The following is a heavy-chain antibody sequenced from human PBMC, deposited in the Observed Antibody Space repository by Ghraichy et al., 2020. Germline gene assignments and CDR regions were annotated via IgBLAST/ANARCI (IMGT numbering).Heavy chain of an antibody. CDR3: ARDRYYDFWSGYYSDY. J-gene: IGHJ4*02. V-gene: IGHV1-18*01. Sequence: VKVSCKASGYTFTSYGISWVRQAPGQGLEWMGWISAYNGNTNYAQKLQGRVTMTTDTSTSTAYMELRSLRSDDTAVYYCARDRYYDFWSGYYSDYWGQGTLVTVSS. CDR1: GYTFTSYG. CDR2: ISAYNGNT. D-gene: IGHD3-3*01.